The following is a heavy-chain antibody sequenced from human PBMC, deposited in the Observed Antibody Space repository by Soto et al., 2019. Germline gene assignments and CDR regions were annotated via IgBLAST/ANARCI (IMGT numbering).Heavy chain of an antibody. J-gene: IGHJ4*02. CDR1: VFSFSNAW. CDR3: IGTYSGSSMRFDY. Sequence: EVQLVESGGGLVKPGGSLRLSCAASVFSFSNAWMTWVRQAPAKGLEWVGRVKSKTDGGTIDYAAPVKDRFTISRDDSNHTVSQKEQPKTRGHSRIYCIGTYSGSSMRFDYWGQGTLVTVSS. CDR2: VKSKTDGGTI. V-gene: IGHV3-15*01. D-gene: IGHD5-12*01.